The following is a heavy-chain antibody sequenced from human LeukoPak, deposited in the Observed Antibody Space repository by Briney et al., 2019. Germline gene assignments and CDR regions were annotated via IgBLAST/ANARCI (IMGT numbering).Heavy chain of an antibody. V-gene: IGHV3-23*01. Sequence: GGSLRLSCAASGFTFSSYAMSWVRQAPGKGLEWVSAISGSGGSTYYADSVKGRFTISRDNSKNTLYLQMNSLRAEDTAVYYCAKDLGDLRFLGWLPGNDYWGQGTLVTVSS. D-gene: IGHD3-3*01. CDR3: AKDLGDLRFLGWLPGNDY. J-gene: IGHJ4*02. CDR2: ISGSGGST. CDR1: GFTFSSYA.